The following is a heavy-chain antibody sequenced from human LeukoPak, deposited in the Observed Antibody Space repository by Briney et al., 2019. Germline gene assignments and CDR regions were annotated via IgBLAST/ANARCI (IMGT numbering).Heavy chain of an antibody. CDR2: IYYSGST. Sequence: SETLSLTCTVSGGSISSYYWSWIRQPPGKGLEWIGYIYYSGSTNYNPSLKSRVTISVDTSKNQFSLKLSSVTAADTAVYYCARHLIGEIDHWGQGTLVTVSS. CDR1: GGSISSYY. CDR3: ARHLIGEIDH. D-gene: IGHD4-17*01. J-gene: IGHJ4*02. V-gene: IGHV4-59*08.